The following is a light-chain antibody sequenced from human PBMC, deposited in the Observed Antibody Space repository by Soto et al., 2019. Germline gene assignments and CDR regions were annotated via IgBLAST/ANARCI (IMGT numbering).Light chain of an antibody. V-gene: IGLV4-69*01. CDR1: SGHNTYA. Sequence: QTVVTQSPTASASLGASVRLTCTLSSGHNTYAIAWHQQQPEKGPRYLMKVNSDGSFTKGDGIPDRFSGSSSGAERYLTISSLQSEDEADYYCAAWDDSLNGRVFGGGTKLTVL. CDR3: AAWDDSLNGRV. J-gene: IGLJ3*02. CDR2: VNSDGSF.